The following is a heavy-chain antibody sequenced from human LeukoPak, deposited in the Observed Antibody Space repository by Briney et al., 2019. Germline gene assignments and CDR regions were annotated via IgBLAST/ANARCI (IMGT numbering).Heavy chain of an antibody. D-gene: IGHD6-13*01. CDR2: TYYRSKWYN. CDR3: AGSHSSTWYPDC. Sequence: SQTVSLTCAISGDSVSSNSATWNWIRKSPSRGLEWLGRTYYRSKWYNEYAASVKSRITINPDTSKKQFSLHLNSVTPEDTAVYYCAGSHSSTWYPDCWGQGTLVTVSS. J-gene: IGHJ4*02. CDR1: GDSVSSNSAT. V-gene: IGHV6-1*01.